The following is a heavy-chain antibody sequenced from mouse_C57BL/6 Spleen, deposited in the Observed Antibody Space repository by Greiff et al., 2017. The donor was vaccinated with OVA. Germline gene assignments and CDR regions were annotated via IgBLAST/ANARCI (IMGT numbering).Heavy chain of an antibody. V-gene: IGHV1-82*01. CDR1: GYAFSSSW. CDR3: ARGSNYRYFDV. J-gene: IGHJ1*03. CDR2: IYPGDGGT. Sequence: VQLQESGPELVKPGASVKISCKASGYAFSSSWMNWVKQRPGKGLEWIGRIYPGDGGTNYNGKFKGKATLTADKSSSTAYMQLSSLTSEDSAVYFCARGSNYRYFDVWGTGTTVTVSS. D-gene: IGHD1-1*01.